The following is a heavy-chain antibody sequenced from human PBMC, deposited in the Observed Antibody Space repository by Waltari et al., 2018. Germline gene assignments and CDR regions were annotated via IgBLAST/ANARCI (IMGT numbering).Heavy chain of an antibody. J-gene: IGHJ5*02. CDR1: GYTLTELS. V-gene: IGHV1-24*01. CDR2: VEPEDGET. Sequence: QVQLVQSGAEVKKPGASVKVSCKVSGYTLTELSMPWVRQAPGKGLEWMGGVEPEDGETIYAQKFQGRVTMTEDTSTDTAYMELSSLRSEDTAVYYCATGSTSQLVLGDWFDPWGQGTLVTVSS. D-gene: IGHD6-13*01. CDR3: ATGSTSQLVLGDWFDP.